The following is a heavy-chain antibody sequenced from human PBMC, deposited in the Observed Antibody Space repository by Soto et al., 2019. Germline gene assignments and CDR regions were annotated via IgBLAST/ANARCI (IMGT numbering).Heavy chain of an antibody. J-gene: IGHJ4*02. Sequence: GGSLRLSCAASGFTFNNYAMSWVRQAPGTGLKWVSTVSASGATYSADSVKGRFAISRDDSKNTLSLQMNSLRAEDTAVYYCAKFSDTGGNYYFDSWGQGTPVTVS. CDR3: AKFSDTGGNYYFDS. V-gene: IGHV3-23*01. CDR1: GFTFNNYA. D-gene: IGHD7-27*01. CDR2: VSASGAT.